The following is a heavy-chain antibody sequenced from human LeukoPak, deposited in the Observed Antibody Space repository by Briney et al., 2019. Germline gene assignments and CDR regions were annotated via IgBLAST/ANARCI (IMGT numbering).Heavy chain of an antibody. D-gene: IGHD6-19*01. CDR3: ARRTASALEGFDI. CDR2: IYDIENT. V-gene: IGHV4-4*02. J-gene: IGHJ3*02. CDR1: RGSISSPNW. Sequence: PSETLSLTRTVSRGSISSPNWWTWVRQPPGKGLEWIGEIYDIENTNYNPSLLSRLTMSVDKSRNQFSLKLTSVTAADTAVYYCARRTASALEGFDIWGQGTMVTVSS.